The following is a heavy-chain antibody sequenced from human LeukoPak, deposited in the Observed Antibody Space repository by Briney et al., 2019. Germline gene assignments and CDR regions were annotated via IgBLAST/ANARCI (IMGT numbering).Heavy chain of an antibody. CDR3: ATGILYYYDTSGSGGY. Sequence: ASVKVSCKVSGYTLTELSMHWVRQAPGKGLEWMGGFDPEDGETIYAQKFQGRVTMTEDTSTDTAYMELSSLRSEDTAVYYCATGILYYYDTSGSGGYWGQGTLVTVSS. D-gene: IGHD3-22*01. CDR2: FDPEDGET. CDR1: GYTLTELS. J-gene: IGHJ4*02. V-gene: IGHV1-24*01.